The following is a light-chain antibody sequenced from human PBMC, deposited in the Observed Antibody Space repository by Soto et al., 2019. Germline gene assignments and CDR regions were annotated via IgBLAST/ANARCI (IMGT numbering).Light chain of an antibody. V-gene: IGKV3-15*01. J-gene: IGKJ2*01. CDR2: GAS. CDR1: QGVSNN. Sequence: EIVMTQSPATLPVSPGERATLSCRTSQGVSNNLAWYQQKPGQAPRLLMYGASTRATSTPARFSGSGSGTEFTLTISSLQSEDFAVYYWQQYNNWPPMYTFGQGTKLEIK. CDR3: QQYNNWPPMYT.